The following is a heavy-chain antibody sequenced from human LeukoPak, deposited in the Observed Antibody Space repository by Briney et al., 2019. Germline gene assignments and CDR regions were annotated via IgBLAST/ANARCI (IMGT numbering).Heavy chain of an antibody. CDR1: GFSLSTSGAG. Sequence: SGPTLVKPTQTLTLTCTFSGFSLSTSGAGVGWIRQPPGKALEGLALIYWDDDKRYSPSLKSSPTITKDTSKNQVVLTMTNTDPVDTATYYCARTILYGDYGLFDPWGQGNLVTVSS. D-gene: IGHD4-17*01. V-gene: IGHV2-5*02. J-gene: IGHJ5*02. CDR3: ARTILYGDYGLFDP. CDR2: IYWDDDK.